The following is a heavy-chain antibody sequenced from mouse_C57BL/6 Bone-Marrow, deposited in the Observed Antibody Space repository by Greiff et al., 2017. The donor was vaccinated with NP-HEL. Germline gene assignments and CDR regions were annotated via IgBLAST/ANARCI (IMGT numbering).Heavy chain of an antibody. CDR2: INPSTGGT. D-gene: IGHD2-12*01. CDR1: GYSFTGYY. CDR3: VRLRRRSYAMDY. J-gene: IGHJ4*01. V-gene: IGHV1-42*01. Sequence: VQLQQSGPELVKPGASVKISCKASGYSFTGYYMNWVKQSPEKSLEWIGEINPSTGGTTYNQKFKAKATLTVDKSSSTAYMQLKSLTSEDSAVYYCVRLRRRSYAMDYWGQGTSVTVSS.